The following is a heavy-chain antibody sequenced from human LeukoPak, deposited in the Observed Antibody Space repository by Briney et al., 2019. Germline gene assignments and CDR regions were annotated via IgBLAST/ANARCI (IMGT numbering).Heavy chain of an antibody. CDR2: IYYSGST. CDR1: GGSISSYY. Sequence: SETLSLTCTVSGGSISSYYWSWIRQPPGEGLEWIGYIYYSGSTNYNPSLKSRVTISVDTSKNQFSLKLSSVTAADTAVYYCARRPTGDPKFDYWGQGTLVTVSS. CDR3: ARRPTGDPKFDY. V-gene: IGHV4-59*01. D-gene: IGHD7-27*01. J-gene: IGHJ4*02.